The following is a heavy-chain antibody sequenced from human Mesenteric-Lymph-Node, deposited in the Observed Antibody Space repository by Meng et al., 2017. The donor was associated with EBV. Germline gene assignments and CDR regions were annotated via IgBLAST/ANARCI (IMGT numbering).Heavy chain of an antibody. Sequence: EGQVVESGGGLVKPGGSLRLSCAASGFTFDDYTMHWVRQPPGKGLEWVSLISWDGGSTYYADSVKGRFTISRDNSKNSLYLQMSSLRSEDTALYYCAKDIGQQGDYWGQGTLVTVSS. CDR3: AKDIGQQGDY. CDR1: GFTFDDYT. D-gene: IGHD6-13*01. J-gene: IGHJ4*02. V-gene: IGHV3-43*01. CDR2: ISWDGGST.